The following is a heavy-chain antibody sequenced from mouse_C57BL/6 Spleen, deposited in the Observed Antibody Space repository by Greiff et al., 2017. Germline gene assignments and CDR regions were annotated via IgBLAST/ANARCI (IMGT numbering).Heavy chain of an antibody. V-gene: IGHV1-26*01. CDR2: INPNNGGT. CDR3: ARWYGSSYGLDY. D-gene: IGHD1-1*01. Sequence: EVQLQQSGPELVKPGASVKISCKASGYTFTDYYMNWVKQSHGKSLEWIGDINPNNGGTSYNQKFKGKATLTVDKSSSTAYMELRSLTSEDSAVYYCARWYGSSYGLDYWGQGTTLTVSS. CDR1: GYTFTDYY. J-gene: IGHJ2*01.